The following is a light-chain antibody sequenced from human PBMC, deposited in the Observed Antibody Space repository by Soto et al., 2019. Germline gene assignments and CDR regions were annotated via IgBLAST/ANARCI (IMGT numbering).Light chain of an antibody. V-gene: IGKV3-20*01. CDR2: DAS. CDR3: QQYGGSPIS. CDR1: QNIRSNY. J-gene: IGKJ5*01. Sequence: IVLTQSPATLSVSPWERATLSCRASQNIRSNYLAWYQQKPGQAPRLLISDASTRAAGIPDRLSGSGSETDFTLTISRLEPEDFAVYYCQQYGGSPISFGQGTRLEIK.